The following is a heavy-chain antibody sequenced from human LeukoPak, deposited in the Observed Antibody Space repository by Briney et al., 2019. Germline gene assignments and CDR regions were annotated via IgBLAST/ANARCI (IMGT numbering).Heavy chain of an antibody. CDR2: IRSRAYGGTT. V-gene: IGHV3-49*04. CDR1: GFTFGDHA. Sequence: GGSLRLSCTGSGFTFGDHAMSWVRQAPGKGLEWVGFIRSRAYGGTTEYAASVQGRFIISRDDSKGIAYLQVSSLKTEDTAVYYCSRGPIQLCLYYGMDVWGQGTTVIVSS. J-gene: IGHJ6*02. D-gene: IGHD5-18*01. CDR3: SRGPIQLCLYYGMDV.